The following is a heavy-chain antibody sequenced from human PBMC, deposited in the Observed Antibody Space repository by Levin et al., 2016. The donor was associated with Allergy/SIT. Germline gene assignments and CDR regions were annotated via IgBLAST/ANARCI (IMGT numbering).Heavy chain of an antibody. CDR2: IYYSGST. J-gene: IGHJ4*02. D-gene: IGHD3-10*01. CDR3: ASTYYYGSGSPYYFDY. Sequence: WIRQPPGKGLEWIGYIYYSGSTYYNPSLKSRVTISVDTSKNQFSLKLSSVTAADTAVCYCASTYYYGSGSPYYFDYWGPGNPGHRLL. V-gene: IGHV4-31*02.